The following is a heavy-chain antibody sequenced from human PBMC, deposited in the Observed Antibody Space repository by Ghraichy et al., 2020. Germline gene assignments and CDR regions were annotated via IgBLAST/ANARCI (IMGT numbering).Heavy chain of an antibody. J-gene: IGHJ4*02. Sequence: GGSLRLSCAASGFTFSGSAMHWVRQASGKGLEWVGRIRSKANSYATAYAASVKGRFTISRDDSKNTAYLQMNSLKTEDTAVYYCTRGGIAVAGAFDYWGQGTLVTVSS. CDR1: GFTFSGSA. D-gene: IGHD6-19*01. CDR2: IRSKANSYAT. CDR3: TRGGIAVAGAFDY. V-gene: IGHV3-73*01.